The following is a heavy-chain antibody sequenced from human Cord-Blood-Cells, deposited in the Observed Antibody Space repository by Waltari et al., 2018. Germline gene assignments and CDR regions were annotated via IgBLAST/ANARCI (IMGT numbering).Heavy chain of an antibody. V-gene: IGHV1-2*04. CDR1: GYTFTGYY. Sequence: QLQLVQSGAAVKKPGASVKASCKASGYTFTGYYIPCVRPAPGQGLEWMGWINPNSGGTNYAEKFQGWVTMTRDTSISTAYMELSRLRSDDTAVHCCARGAGGTPLPFDYWGQGTLVTVSS. CDR3: ARGAGGTPLPFDY. CDR2: INPNSGGT. J-gene: IGHJ4*02. D-gene: IGHD3-16*01.